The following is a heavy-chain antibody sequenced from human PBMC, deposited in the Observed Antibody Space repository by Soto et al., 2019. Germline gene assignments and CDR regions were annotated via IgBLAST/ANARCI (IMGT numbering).Heavy chain of an antibody. CDR3: ARVRWLRYMAMCAFEI. J-gene: IGHJ3*02. D-gene: IGHD5-12*01. Sequence: PSETLSLTCTVSGGSISSGGYYWSWIRQHPGKGLEWIGYIYYSGSTYYNPSLKSRVTISVDTSKNQFSLKLSSVTAADTAVYYCARVRWLRYMAMCAFEIWGQGTMVTVSS. CDR1: GGSISSGGYY. V-gene: IGHV4-31*03. CDR2: IYYSGST.